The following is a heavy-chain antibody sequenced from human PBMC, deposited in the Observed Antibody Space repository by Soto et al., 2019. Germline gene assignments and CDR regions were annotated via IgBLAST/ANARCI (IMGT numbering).Heavy chain of an antibody. D-gene: IGHD4-17*01. CDR3: ARADYGDTKIYSFDH. V-gene: IGHV1-18*01. Sequence: SVKVSCKTSGYTFTEYGISWFRQAPGQGLEWMGWISPYNGKTNYIQEFQDRVTITTDTSSTTVYMDLRTLKSDDTAIYFCARADYGDTKIYSFDHWGQGTLVTVSS. J-gene: IGHJ4*02. CDR2: ISPYNGKT. CDR1: GYTFTEYG.